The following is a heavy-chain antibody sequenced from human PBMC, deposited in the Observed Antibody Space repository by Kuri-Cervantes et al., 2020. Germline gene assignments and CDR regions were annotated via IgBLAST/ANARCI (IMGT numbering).Heavy chain of an antibody. J-gene: IGHJ4*02. D-gene: IGHD3-3*01. CDR1: GFTFSSYA. CDR3: ARSFGYDFWSGPTFFDY. V-gene: IGHV3-30-3*01. CDR2: ISYDGSNK. Sequence: GGSLRLSCAASGFTFSSYAMHWVRQAPGKGLEWVAVISYDGSNKYYADSVKGRFTISRDNSMNTLYLQMNSLRAEDTALYYCARSFGYDFWSGPTFFDYWGQGTRVTVSS.